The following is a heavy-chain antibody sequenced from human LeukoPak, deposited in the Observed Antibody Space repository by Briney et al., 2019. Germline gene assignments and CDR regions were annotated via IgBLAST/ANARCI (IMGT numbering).Heavy chain of an antibody. Sequence: WETLTLTCTVSGDSFRSHYWSWVRQPPGKALEWIGYMFYSGSTNYNTSLKSLVTISVDTSKNQFSLKLNSVTAADTAMYYCARVGQWQYYFDYWGQGAQVTASS. V-gene: IGHV4-59*11. D-gene: IGHD6-19*01. J-gene: IGHJ4*02. CDR3: ARVGQWQYYFDY. CDR1: GDSFRSHY. CDR2: MFYSGST.